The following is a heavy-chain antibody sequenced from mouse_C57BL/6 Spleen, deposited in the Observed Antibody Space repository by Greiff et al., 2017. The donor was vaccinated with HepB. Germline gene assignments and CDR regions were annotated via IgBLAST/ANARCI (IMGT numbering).Heavy chain of an antibody. CDR2: ISYDGSN. J-gene: IGHJ3*01. V-gene: IGHV3-6*01. Sequence: VQLQQSGPGLVKPSQSLSLTCSVTGYSITSGYYWNWIRQYPGNKLEWMGYISYDGSNNYNPSLKNRISITRDTSKNQLFLKLNSVTTEDTATYYCARGYDGYCWFAYWGQGTLVTVSA. D-gene: IGHD2-3*01. CDR1: GYSITSGYY. CDR3: ARGYDGYCWFAY.